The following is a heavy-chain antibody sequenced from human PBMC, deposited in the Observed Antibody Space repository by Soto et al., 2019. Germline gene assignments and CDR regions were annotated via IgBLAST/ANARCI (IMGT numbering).Heavy chain of an antibody. CDR2: INHSGST. CDR3: ARGRVATITSIFYYGMDV. V-gene: IGHV4-34*01. CDR1: GGSFSGYY. Sequence: QVQLQQWGAGLLKPSETLSLTCAVYGGSFSGYYWSWIRQPPGKGLEWIGEINHSGSTNYNPSLKSRVTISVDTSKNQFSLKLSSVTAADTAVYYCARGRVATITSIFYYGMDVWGQGTTVTVSS. J-gene: IGHJ6*02. D-gene: IGHD5-12*01.